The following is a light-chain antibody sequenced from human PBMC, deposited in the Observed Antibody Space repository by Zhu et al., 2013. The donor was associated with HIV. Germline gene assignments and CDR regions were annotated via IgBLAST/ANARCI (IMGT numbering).Light chain of an antibody. J-gene: IGKJ2*01. Sequence: AIRMTQSPSSLSASTGDRVTITCRASQDINNYLAWYQQKPGKAPKLLIYAASTFQSGVPSRFSGSGSGTDFTLTISCLQSEDFAAYYCQQYYTYPYTFGQWTNLEIK. CDR3: QQYYTYPYT. CDR2: AAS. CDR1: QDINNY. V-gene: IGKV1-8*01.